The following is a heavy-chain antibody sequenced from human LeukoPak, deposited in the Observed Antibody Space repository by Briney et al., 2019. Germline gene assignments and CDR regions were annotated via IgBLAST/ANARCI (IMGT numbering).Heavy chain of an antibody. CDR3: ARSTVMITFGGVIAPDY. D-gene: IGHD3-16*02. V-gene: IGHV4-59*01. J-gene: IGHJ4*02. CDR1: GGSISSYY. CDR2: FYYSGST. Sequence: SETLSLTCTVSGGSISSYYWSWIRQPPGKGLEWIGYFYYSGSTNYNPSLKSRVTISVDTSKNQFSLKLSSVTAADTAVYYCARSTVMITFGGVIAPDYWGQGTLVTVSS.